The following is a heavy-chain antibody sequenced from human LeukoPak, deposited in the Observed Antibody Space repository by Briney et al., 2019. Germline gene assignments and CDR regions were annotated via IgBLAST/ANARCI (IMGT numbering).Heavy chain of an antibody. J-gene: IGHJ3*02. CDR1: GGSISSYH. Sequence: SQTLSLTCTVSGGSISSYHWSWIRQPPGKGLQWIGFIYSSGSTNYNPSLKSRVTISLDTSKNQFSLRVSSVTSADTAVYYCARGNSGYDYAFDIWGQGTMVTVSS. V-gene: IGHV4-59*01. CDR2: IYSSGST. CDR3: ARGNSGYDYAFDI. D-gene: IGHD5-12*01.